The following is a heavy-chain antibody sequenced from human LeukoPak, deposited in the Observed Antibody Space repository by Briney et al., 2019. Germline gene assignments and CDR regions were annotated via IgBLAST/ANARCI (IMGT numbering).Heavy chain of an antibody. D-gene: IGHD3-10*01. CDR1: GGSINSYY. CDR2: IYYSGST. J-gene: IGHJ6*02. Sequence: SETLSLTCTVSGGSINSYYWSWIRQPPGKGLEWIGYIYYSGSTNYNPSLKRRVTISVDTSKNQFSLKLSSVTAADTAAYYCAGSYGSGSYFPPPYGMDVWGQGTTVTVSS. V-gene: IGHV4-59*01. CDR3: AGSYGSGSYFPPPYGMDV.